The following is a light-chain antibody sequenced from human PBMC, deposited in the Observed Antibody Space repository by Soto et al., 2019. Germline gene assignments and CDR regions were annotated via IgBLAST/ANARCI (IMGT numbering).Light chain of an antibody. J-gene: IGLJ1*01. CDR2: EVT. CDR3: SSYTSVTTFVV. V-gene: IGLV2-14*01. CDR1: SSDIGRYNF. Sequence: QSVLTQPASVSGSPGQSITISCTGTSSDIGRYNFVSWYQQHPGKAPKLLVYEVTNRPSGVSNRFSGSKSGNTASLTIVGLHTEDEADYYCSSYTSVTTFVVFGTGTKLTLL.